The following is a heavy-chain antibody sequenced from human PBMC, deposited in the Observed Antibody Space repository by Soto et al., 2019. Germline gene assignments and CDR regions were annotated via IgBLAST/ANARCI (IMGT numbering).Heavy chain of an antibody. D-gene: IGHD2-15*01. V-gene: IGHV4-39*01. J-gene: IGHJ5*02. Sequence: QLQLQESGPGLVKPSETLSLTCTVSGGSISSFNYFWGWIRQPPGKGLEWIGSLYYSGNTYYNPSLQSRVTRSGDTSSKQCTLTLRSVTAADTAVYYCARGGGSTFNWFDPWGQGTLVTVSP. CDR3: ARGGGSTFNWFDP. CDR1: GGSISSFNYF. CDR2: LYYSGNT.